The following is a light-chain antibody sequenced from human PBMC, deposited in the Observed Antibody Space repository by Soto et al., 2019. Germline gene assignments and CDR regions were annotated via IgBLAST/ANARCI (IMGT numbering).Light chain of an antibody. CDR1: QTVRSW. V-gene: IGKV1-5*01. CDR2: DAS. Sequence: DIQMTQSPSTLSASVGDRVTITCRASQTVRSWLAWYQQKSGKAPKLLIYDASNLESGVPSRFSGSGSGTEFTLPISSLQPDDFATYYCQQYDTYSQTFGQGTRVEIK. J-gene: IGKJ1*01. CDR3: QQYDTYSQT.